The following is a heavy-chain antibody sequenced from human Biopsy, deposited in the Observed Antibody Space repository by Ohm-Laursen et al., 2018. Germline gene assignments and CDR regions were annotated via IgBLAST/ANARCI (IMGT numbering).Heavy chain of an antibody. CDR3: ARHLRYNDY. D-gene: IGHD3-9*01. J-gene: IGHJ4*02. Sequence: SLRLSCAATGFTLSDGMTWVRQAPGKGLEWVSSITTDSGRIFYADSVRGRFTISRDNSKNTLYLQMNSLRAEDPAEYYCARHLRYNDYWGQGTLVTVSS. CDR1: GFTLSDG. CDR2: ITTDSGRI. V-gene: IGHV3-23*01.